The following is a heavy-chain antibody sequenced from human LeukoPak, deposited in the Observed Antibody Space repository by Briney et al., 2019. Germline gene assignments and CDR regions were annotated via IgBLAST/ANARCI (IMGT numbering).Heavy chain of an antibody. D-gene: IGHD4-17*01. CDR1: GYTFIGYY. CDR3: ARTDYGDYGPPAEYFQH. V-gene: IGHV1-2*02. J-gene: IGHJ1*01. CDR2: INPNSGGT. Sequence: GASVKVSCKASGYTFIGYYMHWVRQAPRQGLEWMGWINPNSGGTNYAQKFQGRVTMTRDTSISTAYMELSRLRSDDTAVYYCARTDYGDYGPPAEYFQHWGQGTLVTVSS.